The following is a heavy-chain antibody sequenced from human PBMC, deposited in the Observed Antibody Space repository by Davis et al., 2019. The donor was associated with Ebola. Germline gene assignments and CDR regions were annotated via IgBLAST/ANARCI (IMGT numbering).Heavy chain of an antibody. CDR1: GFTFNSYE. Sequence: GGSLRPSCAASGFTFNSYEMNWVRQAPGKGLEWVSYISSSGNTIYYADSVKGRFTISRDNSKNTLYLQMNSLRAEDTAVYYCAKSGYYDAFDIWGQGTMVTVSS. D-gene: IGHD3-22*01. J-gene: IGHJ3*02. CDR2: ISSSGNTI. V-gene: IGHV3-48*03. CDR3: AKSGYYDAFDI.